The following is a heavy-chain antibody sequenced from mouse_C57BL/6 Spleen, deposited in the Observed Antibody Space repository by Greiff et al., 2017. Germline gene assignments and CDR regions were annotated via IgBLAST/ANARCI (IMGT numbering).Heavy chain of an antibody. CDR1: GFSLTSYG. CDR3: AKNRDYGSSYGYLDY. Sequence: QVQLQQSGPGLVQPSQSLSITCTVSGFSLTSYGVHWVRQSPGKGLEWLGVIWSGGSTDYNAAFMSRLSITKDNSKSQVFFKMNSLQADDTAIYYCAKNRDYGSSYGYLDYWGQGTTLTVSS. CDR2: IWSGGST. D-gene: IGHD1-1*01. V-gene: IGHV2-5*01. J-gene: IGHJ2*01.